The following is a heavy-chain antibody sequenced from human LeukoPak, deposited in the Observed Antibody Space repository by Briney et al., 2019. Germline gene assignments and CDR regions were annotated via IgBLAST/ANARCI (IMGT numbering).Heavy chain of an antibody. J-gene: IGHJ4*02. CDR1: GFTFSSYG. D-gene: IGHD5-18*01. V-gene: IGHV3-30*02. Sequence: PGGSLRLSCAASGFTFSSYGIHWVRQAPGKGLEWVAFIRYDGSNKYYADSVKGRFTISRDNSKNTLYLQMNSLRAEDTAVYYCASSIRGFVDTAMKGYWGQGTLVTVSS. CDR3: ASSIRGFVDTAMKGY. CDR2: IRYDGSNK.